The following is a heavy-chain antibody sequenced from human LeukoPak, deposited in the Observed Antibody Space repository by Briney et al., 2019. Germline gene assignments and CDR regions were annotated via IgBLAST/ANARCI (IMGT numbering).Heavy chain of an antibody. CDR2: IYSGGST. V-gene: IGHV3-66*01. CDR1: GFTVSSNY. D-gene: IGHD6-13*01. J-gene: IGHJ5*02. CDR3: ARVGIAAAGTDWSDP. Sequence: GGSLRLSCAASGFTVSSNYMSWVRQAPGKGLEWVSVIYSGGSTYYADSVKGRFTISRDNSKNTLYLQMNSLRAEDTAVYYCARVGIAAAGTDWSDPWGQGTLVTVSS.